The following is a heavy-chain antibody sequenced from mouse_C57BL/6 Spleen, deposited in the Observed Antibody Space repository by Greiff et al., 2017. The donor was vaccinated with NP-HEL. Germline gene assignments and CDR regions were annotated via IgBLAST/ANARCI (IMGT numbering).Heavy chain of an antibody. CDR2: INPNYGTT. CDR3: ARYWYYKGDAMDY. D-gene: IGHD2-12*01. V-gene: IGHV1-39*01. Sequence: VQLQQSGPELVKPGASVKISCKASGYSFTDYNMNWVKQSNGKSLEWIGVINPNYGTTSYNQKFKGKATLTVDQSSRTAYMQLNSLTSEDSSVYYFARYWYYKGDAMDYWGQGTSVTVSS. J-gene: IGHJ4*01. CDR1: GYSFTDYN.